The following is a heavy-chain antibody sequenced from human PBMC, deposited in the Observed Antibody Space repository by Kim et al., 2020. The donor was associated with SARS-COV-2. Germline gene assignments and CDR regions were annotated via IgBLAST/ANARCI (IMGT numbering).Heavy chain of an antibody. CDR1: GFTFSSYG. J-gene: IGHJ6*02. D-gene: IGHD4-17*01. CDR3: AKGDDYGGNRYYYYGMDV. V-gene: IGHV3-30*18. CDR2: ISYDGSNK. Sequence: GGSLRLSCAASGFTFSSYGMHWVRQAPGKGLEWVAVISYDGSNKYYADSVKGRFTISRDNSKNTLYLQMNSLRAEDTAVYYCAKGDDYGGNRYYYYGMDVWGQGTTVTVSS.